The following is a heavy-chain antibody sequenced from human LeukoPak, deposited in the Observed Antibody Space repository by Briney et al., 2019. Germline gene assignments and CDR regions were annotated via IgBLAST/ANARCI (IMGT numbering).Heavy chain of an antibody. Sequence: GGSLRLSCAASGFTFSSYAMSWVRQAPGKGVEWVSAISGSGGSPYYAYSVKGLFTISRDNSKHTLYLQMNSLRAEDTAVYYCAKVPASVLIAIRFGFDPWGQGTLVTVSS. J-gene: IGHJ5*02. CDR3: AKVPASVLIAIRFGFDP. CDR1: GFTFSSYA. V-gene: IGHV3-23*01. CDR2: ISGSGGSP. D-gene: IGHD2-21*01.